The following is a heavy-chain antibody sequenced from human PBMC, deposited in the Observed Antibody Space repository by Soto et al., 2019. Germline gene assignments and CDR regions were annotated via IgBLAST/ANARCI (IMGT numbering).Heavy chain of an antibody. V-gene: IGHV3-30*18. CDR2: ISCDGTNK. D-gene: IGHD3-9*01. CDR3: AKDRQHDGIWTFDS. J-gene: IGHJ4*02. CDR1: GFTFSTCG. Sequence: GGSLRLSCAAAGFTFSTCGIHWVRQAPGKGLEWVAVISCDGTNKYYADSVKGRFTISSDNSKNTLYLQMNSLRAEETAVYYCAKDRQHDGIWTFDSRGQGTLVTVSS.